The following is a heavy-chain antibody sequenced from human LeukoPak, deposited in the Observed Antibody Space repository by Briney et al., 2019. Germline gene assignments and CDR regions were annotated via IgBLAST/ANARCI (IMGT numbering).Heavy chain of an antibody. D-gene: IGHD5-18*01. CDR1: GFIFSDYS. Sequence: GGSLRLSCEGSGFIFSDYSMSWVRQAPGKGLEWLSFISTSSNTIYYADSVGGRFTVSRDNGNNLLFLQMTGLRAEDTAAYYCARGAAHSYGYFSDYWGQGILVAVSS. V-gene: IGHV3-48*01. CDR3: ARGAAHSYGYFSDY. J-gene: IGHJ4*02. CDR2: ISTSSNTI.